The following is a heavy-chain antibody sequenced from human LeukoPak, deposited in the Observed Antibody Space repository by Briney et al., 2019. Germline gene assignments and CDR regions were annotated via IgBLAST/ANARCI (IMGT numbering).Heavy chain of an antibody. CDR3: ARAYYGSGSYYNVAWFDP. J-gene: IGHJ5*02. Sequence: SETLSLTCTVFSGSISSDYWSWIRQPAGKGLEWIGHIFTSGNTNYNPSLKSRVTMSVDTSKNQFSLKLSSVTAADTAVYYCARAYYGSGSYYNVAWFDPWGQGTLVTVSS. CDR1: SGSISSDY. CDR2: IFTSGNT. V-gene: IGHV4-4*07. D-gene: IGHD3-10*01.